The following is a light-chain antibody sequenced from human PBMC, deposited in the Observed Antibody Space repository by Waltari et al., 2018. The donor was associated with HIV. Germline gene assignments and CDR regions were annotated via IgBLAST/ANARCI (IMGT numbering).Light chain of an antibody. CDR1: QSVRSSN. J-gene: IGKJ1*01. V-gene: IGKV3-20*01. CDR3: QQYGSSRRWT. CDR2: GAS. Sequence: EIVVPQSPGTLSLSPGERATLSCRASQSVRSSNLAWYQQKPGQAPRLLIYGASNRATGIPDRFSGSGSGTDSTLTISRLEPEDFAVYYCQQYGSSRRWTFGQGTKVEIK.